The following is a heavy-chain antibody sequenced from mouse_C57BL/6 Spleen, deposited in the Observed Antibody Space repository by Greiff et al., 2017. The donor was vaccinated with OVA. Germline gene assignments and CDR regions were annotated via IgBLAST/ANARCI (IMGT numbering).Heavy chain of an antibody. CDR2: ISYDGSN. CDR1: GYSFTSCYY. Sequence: EVQLQESGPGLVKPSQSLSLTCSVTGYSFTSCYYWNWIRQFPGNKLEWMGYISYDGSNNYNPSLKNRISITRNTSKNQFFLKLNSVTTEDTATYYCARVALLRSEGYFDVWGTGTTVTVSS. CDR3: ARVALLRSEGYFDV. D-gene: IGHD1-1*01. J-gene: IGHJ1*03. V-gene: IGHV3-6*01.